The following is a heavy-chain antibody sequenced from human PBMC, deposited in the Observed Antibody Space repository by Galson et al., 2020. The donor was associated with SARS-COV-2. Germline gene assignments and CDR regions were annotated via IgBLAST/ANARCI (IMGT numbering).Heavy chain of an antibody. CDR3: ARDHHRRYSSSWGN. CDR2: IYYSGST. Sequence: SETLSLTCTVSGGSISSSSYYWGWIRQPPGKGLEWIGSIYYSGSTYYNPSLKSRVTISVDTSKNQFSLKLSSVTAADTAVYYCARDHHRRYSSSWGNWGQGTLVTVSS. V-gene: IGHV4-39*02. CDR1: GGSISSSSYY. D-gene: IGHD6-13*01. J-gene: IGHJ4*02.